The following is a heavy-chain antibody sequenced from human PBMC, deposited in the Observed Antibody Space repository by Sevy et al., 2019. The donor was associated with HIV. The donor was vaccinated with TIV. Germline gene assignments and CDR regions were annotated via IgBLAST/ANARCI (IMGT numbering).Heavy chain of an antibody. CDR3: AREGRDYDYIWGTHHSGF. J-gene: IGHJ4*02. Sequence: GGSLRLSCEASGFTFSSYWMHWVRQAPGKGLEWISRIQGDGNLPGYVDSVKGRFTISRDNAKNMLYLQMNSLRAEDTAVYYCAREGRDYDYIWGTHHSGFRAQGTLVTVSS. D-gene: IGHD3-16*01. CDR1: GFTFSSYW. CDR2: IQGDGNLP. V-gene: IGHV3-74*01.